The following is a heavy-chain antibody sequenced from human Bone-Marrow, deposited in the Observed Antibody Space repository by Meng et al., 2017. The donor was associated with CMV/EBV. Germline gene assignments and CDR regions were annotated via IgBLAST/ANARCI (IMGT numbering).Heavy chain of an antibody. V-gene: IGHV4-38-2*02. CDR1: GYSISSGYY. D-gene: IGHD2-2*01. Sequence: SETLSLTCTVSGYSISSGYYWGWIRQPPGKGLEWIGEINHSGSTNYNPSLMSRVTISVDTSKNQFSLKLSSVTAADTAVYYCARTRIEVEPDGRKIKYYNYGMDVWGQGTTVTVSS. CDR2: INHSGST. CDR3: ARTRIEVEPDGRKIKYYNYGMDV. J-gene: IGHJ6*02.